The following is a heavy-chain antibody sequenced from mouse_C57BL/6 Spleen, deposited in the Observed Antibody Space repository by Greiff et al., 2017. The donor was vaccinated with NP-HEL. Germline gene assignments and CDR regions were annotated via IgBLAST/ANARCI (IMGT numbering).Heavy chain of an antibody. V-gene: IGHV1-54*01. D-gene: IGHD1-1*01. Sequence: VQLQQSGAELVRPGTSVKVSCKASGYAFTNYLIEWVKQRPGQGLEWIGVINPGSGGTNYKEKFKGKATLNADKSSSTAYMQIRSLTYEDSAVYGCARTGQNGSSSLDYWGQGTTLTVSS. CDR3: ARTGQNGSSSLDY. J-gene: IGHJ2*01. CDR1: GYAFTNYL. CDR2: INPGSGGT.